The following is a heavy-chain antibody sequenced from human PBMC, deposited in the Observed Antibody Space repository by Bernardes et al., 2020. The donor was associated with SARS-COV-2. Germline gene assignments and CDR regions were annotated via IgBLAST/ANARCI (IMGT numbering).Heavy chain of an antibody. CDR3: ARDKGDDTGSKLDY. V-gene: IGHV3-7*01. J-gene: IGHJ4*02. D-gene: IGHD2-8*02. Sequence: GGSLRLSCAASGFTFSNYWMSWVRQAPGKGLEWVANIKQDGSDRHYVDSVKGRFTISRDNAKNSLYLQMNSLRVEDTAVYYCARDKGDDTGSKLDYWGQGTLVTVSS. CDR1: GFTFSNYW. CDR2: IKQDGSDR.